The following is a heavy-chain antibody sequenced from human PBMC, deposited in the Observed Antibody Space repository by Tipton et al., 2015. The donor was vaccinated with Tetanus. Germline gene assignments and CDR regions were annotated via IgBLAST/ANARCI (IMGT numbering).Heavy chain of an antibody. Sequence: TLSLTCTVSGDSVRSGDSQWNWIRQHPVKGLEWIGYIYYSGDAFYNPSLKSRVTISVDTSKNQFSLKLSSVTAADTAVYYCARDRGGGRVVRLNWFDPWGPGTLVTVSS. CDR2: IYYSGDA. J-gene: IGHJ5*02. D-gene: IGHD6-6*01. CDR1: GDSVRSGDSQ. V-gene: IGHV4-31*03. CDR3: ARDRGGGRVVRLNWFDP.